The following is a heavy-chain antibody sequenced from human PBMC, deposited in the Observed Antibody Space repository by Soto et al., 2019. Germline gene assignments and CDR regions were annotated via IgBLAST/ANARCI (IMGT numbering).Heavy chain of an antibody. D-gene: IGHD6-13*01. Sequence: EVHLVESGGGLVKPGGSLRLSCAASGFTFRSFTMNWVRQAPGKGLEWVSTISGNIAYIYYTDALRGRFTISRDNAKNSLHLQMNSLRAEDTAVYYCTRDASRDSSARGWFDPWGPGTLVTVSS. J-gene: IGHJ5*02. V-gene: IGHV3-21*01. CDR3: TRDASRDSSARGWFDP. CDR2: ISGNIAYI. CDR1: GFTFRSFT.